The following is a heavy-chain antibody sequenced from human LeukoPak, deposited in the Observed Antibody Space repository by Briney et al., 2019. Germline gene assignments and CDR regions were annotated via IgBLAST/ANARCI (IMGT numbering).Heavy chain of an antibody. D-gene: IGHD2-21*01. J-gene: IGHJ5*02. CDR1: GGSISSYY. V-gene: IGHV4-59*01. CDR2: IYYSGST. CDR3: AREGVWSGWFDT. Sequence: SETLSLTCTVSGGSISSYYWSWIRQPPGKGLEWIGYIYYSGSTNYNPSLKSRVTISVDTSKNQFSLKLSSVTAADTAVYYCAREGVWSGWFDTWGQGTLVTVSS.